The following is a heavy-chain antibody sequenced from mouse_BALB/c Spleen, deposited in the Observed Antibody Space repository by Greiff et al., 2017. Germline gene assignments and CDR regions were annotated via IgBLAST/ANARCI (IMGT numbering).Heavy chain of an antibody. CDR3: ARCPYYYGSSSWYFDV. CDR1: GDSITSGY. J-gene: IGHJ1*01. V-gene: IGHV3-8*02. D-gene: IGHD1-1*01. Sequence: EVKLVESGPSLVKPSQTLSLTCSVTGDSITSGYWNWIRKFPGNKLEYMGYISYSGSTYYNPSLKSRISITRDTSKNQYYLQLNSVTTEDTATYYCARCPYYYGSSSWYFDVWGAGTTVTVSS. CDR2: ISYSGST.